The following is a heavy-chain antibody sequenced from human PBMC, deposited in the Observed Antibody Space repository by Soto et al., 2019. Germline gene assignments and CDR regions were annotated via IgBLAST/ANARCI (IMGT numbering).Heavy chain of an antibody. V-gene: IGHV3-53*01. CDR2: IYSGGST. CDR3: AKNNWNDGLDAFDI. Sequence: PGGSLRLSCAASGVTVCSNYMGGVRQDPGKGLEWVSVIYSGGSTYYADSVKGRFTISRHNSKNTLYLQMNSLRAEDTAVYYCAKNNWNDGLDAFDIWGQGTMVTVSS. J-gene: IGHJ3*02. D-gene: IGHD1-1*01. CDR1: GVTVCSNY.